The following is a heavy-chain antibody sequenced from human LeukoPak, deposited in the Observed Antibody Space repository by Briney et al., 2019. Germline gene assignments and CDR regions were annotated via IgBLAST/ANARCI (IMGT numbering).Heavy chain of an antibody. D-gene: IGHD6-13*01. V-gene: IGHV4-39*01. CDR1: GGSISSSSYY. Sequence: ASETLSLTCTVSGGSISSSSYYWGWIRQPPGKGLEWIGSIYYSGSTYYNPSRKSRVTISVDTSKNQFSLKLSSVTAADTAVYYCARQRVAAANNWFDPWGQGTLVTVSS. J-gene: IGHJ5*02. CDR3: ARQRVAAANNWFDP. CDR2: IYYSGST.